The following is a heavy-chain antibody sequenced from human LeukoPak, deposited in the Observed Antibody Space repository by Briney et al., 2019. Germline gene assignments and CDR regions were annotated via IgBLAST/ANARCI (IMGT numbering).Heavy chain of an antibody. D-gene: IGHD3/OR15-3a*01. J-gene: IGHJ4*02. CDR1: GYSFTSYW. V-gene: IGHV3-23*01. CDR3: AKVPLRTGLKYFDY. CDR2: ISGSGGST. Sequence: GESLKISCKGSGYSFTSYWIGWVRQAPGKGLEWVSAISGSGGSTFYADSVKGRFTISRDNSKNTLYLQMNSLRAEDTAVYYCAKVPLRTGLKYFDYWGQGTLVTVSS.